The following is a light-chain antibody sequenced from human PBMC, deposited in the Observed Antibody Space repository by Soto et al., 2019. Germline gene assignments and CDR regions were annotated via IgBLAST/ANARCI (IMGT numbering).Light chain of an antibody. CDR1: ESIRTW. V-gene: IGKV1-5*01. J-gene: IGKJ1*01. CDR2: DAS. CDR3: QQYENYWT. Sequence: DIQMTQSPTTLSASIGDRVTITCRASESIRTWLAWYQHKPGKAPKFLIYDASTLESGVPSRFSGSGSGTEFTLTISSLQPEDFGIYYCQQYENYWTFGQGTKVDIK.